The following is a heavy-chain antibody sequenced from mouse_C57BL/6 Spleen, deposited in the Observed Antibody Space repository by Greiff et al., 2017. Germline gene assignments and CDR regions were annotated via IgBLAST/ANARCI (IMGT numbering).Heavy chain of an antibody. D-gene: IGHD1-1*01. CDR1: GYSITSGYY. CDR3: ARGFITTVEYAMDY. V-gene: IGHV3-6*01. J-gene: IGHJ4*01. CDR2: ISYDGSN. Sequence: EVKVEESGPGLVKPSQSLSLTCSVTGYSITSGYYWNWIRQFPGNKLEWMGYISYDGSNNYNPSLKNRISITRDTSKNQFFLKLNSVTTEDTATYYCARGFITTVEYAMDYWGQGTSVTVSS.